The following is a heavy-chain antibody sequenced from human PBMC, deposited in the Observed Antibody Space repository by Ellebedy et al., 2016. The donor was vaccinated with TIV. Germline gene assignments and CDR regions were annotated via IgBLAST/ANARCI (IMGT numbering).Heavy chain of an antibody. Sequence: ASVKVSCKASGYTFTGYYMHWVRQAPGQGLEWMGWINPNSGGTNYAQKFQGRVTMTRDTSISTAYMELSRLRSDDTAVYYCARDSSLFGGVILIGYWGQGTLVTVSS. CDR1: GYTFTGYY. CDR3: ARDSSLFGGVILIGY. D-gene: IGHD3-16*02. V-gene: IGHV1-2*02. J-gene: IGHJ4*02. CDR2: INPNSGGT.